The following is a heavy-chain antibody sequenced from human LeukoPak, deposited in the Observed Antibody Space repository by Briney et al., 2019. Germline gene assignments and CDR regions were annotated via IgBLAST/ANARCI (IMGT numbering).Heavy chain of an antibody. CDR1: GFTFSSYG. Sequence: GRSLRLSCAASGFTFSSYGMHWVRQAPGKGLEWVAVISYDGSNKYYADSVKGRFTISRDNSKNTLYLQMNSLRAEDTAEYYCAKARSGSYSWGFDPWGQGTLVTVSS. CDR2: ISYDGSNK. J-gene: IGHJ5*02. CDR3: AKARSGSYSWGFDP. V-gene: IGHV3-30*18. D-gene: IGHD1-26*01.